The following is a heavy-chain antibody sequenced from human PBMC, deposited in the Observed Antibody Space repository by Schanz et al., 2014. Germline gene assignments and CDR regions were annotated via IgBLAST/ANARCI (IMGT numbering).Heavy chain of an antibody. J-gene: IGHJ6*03. D-gene: IGHD6-19*01. CDR3: ARDHQWLARYYMDV. CDR2: ISGSGGDT. CDR1: GFSFSNYW. V-gene: IGHV3-23*04. Sequence: EVQLVESGGGLVQPGESLRLSCAASGFSFSNYWMSWVRQAPGQGLEWVSTISGSGGDTYPADSVKGRFTISRDNSKNTVYLEMNSLRAEDTAVYYCARDHQWLARYYMDVWGKGTTVTVSS.